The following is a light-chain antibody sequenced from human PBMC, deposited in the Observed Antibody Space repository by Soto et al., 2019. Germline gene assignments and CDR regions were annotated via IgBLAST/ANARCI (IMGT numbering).Light chain of an antibody. CDR2: GVS. V-gene: IGKV3-15*01. J-gene: IGKJ4*01. Sequence: EIVMTQSPVTLSVSPGERATLSCRVSQSVRSTYLAWYQQKPGQAPRLLIFGVSNRAAGIPARFSGSGSGTEFTLTISSLQSEDFAVYYCQQYGDWPLTFGGGTKVDIK. CDR1: QSVRSTY. CDR3: QQYGDWPLT.